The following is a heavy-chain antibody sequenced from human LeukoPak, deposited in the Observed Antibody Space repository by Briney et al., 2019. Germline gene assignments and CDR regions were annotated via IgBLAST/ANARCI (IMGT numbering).Heavy chain of an antibody. V-gene: IGHV3-30*03. CDR1: GFTFSSYG. J-gene: IGHJ6*02. D-gene: IGHD3-22*01. CDR2: ISYDGSNK. CDR3: ARDRTYDYYDSSGSMNYGMDV. Sequence: PGGSLRLSCAASGFTFSSYGMHWVRQAPGKGLEWVAVISYDGSNKYYADSVKGRFTISRDNSKNTLYLQMNSLRAEDTAVYYCARDRTYDYYDSSGSMNYGMDVWGQGTTVTVSS.